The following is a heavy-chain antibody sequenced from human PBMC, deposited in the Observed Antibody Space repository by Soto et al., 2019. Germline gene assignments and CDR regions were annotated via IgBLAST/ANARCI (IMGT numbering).Heavy chain of an antibody. V-gene: IGHV4-39*02. CDR2: IYYSGNT. J-gene: IGHJ4*02. CDR3: AREGGRYCTGGSCQVDY. CDR1: GGSISSSSYY. D-gene: IGHD2-15*01. Sequence: QLQLQESGPGLVKPSETLSLTCTVSGGSISSSSYYWGWIRQPPGKGLEWIGSIYYSGNTHYTPSLKSRVTSSVDTSKNKFSLKLSSVTAADTAVYYCAREGGRYCTGGSCQVDYWGQGTLVTVSS.